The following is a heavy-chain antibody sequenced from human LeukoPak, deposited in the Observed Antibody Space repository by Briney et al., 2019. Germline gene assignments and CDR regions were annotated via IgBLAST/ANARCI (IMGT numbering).Heavy chain of an antibody. V-gene: IGHV3-72*01. CDR2: ARNKANSHTT. Sequence: GGSLRLSCVASGFTFSDYYMDWVRQAPGKGLEWVGRARNKANSHTTEYAASVKGRFIISRDDSKSSLYLQMNSLKTEDTAVFFCARGVFFEGGVFSLVFDYGGRETLVTVSS. CDR3: ARGVFFEGGVFSLVFDY. CDR1: GFTFSDYY. D-gene: IGHD2-8*01. J-gene: IGHJ4*02.